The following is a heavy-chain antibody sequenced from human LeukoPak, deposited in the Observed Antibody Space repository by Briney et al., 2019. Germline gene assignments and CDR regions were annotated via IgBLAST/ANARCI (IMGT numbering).Heavy chain of an antibody. Sequence: GGSLRLSCATSGFTFSNAWMSWVRQAPGKGLEWVANIKQDGSEKYYVDSVKGRFTISRDNAKNSLYLQMNSLRAEDTAVYYCARDQASRYDFWSGYFQPNYYYYGMDVWGQGTTVTVSS. CDR3: ARDQASRYDFWSGYFQPNYYYYGMDV. J-gene: IGHJ6*02. D-gene: IGHD3-3*01. V-gene: IGHV3-7*01. CDR2: IKQDGSEK. CDR1: GFTFSNAW.